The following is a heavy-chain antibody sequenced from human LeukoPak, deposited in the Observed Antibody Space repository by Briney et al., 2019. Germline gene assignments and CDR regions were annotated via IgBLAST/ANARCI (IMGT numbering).Heavy chain of an antibody. Sequence: SETLSLTCTVSGGSISSYYWSWIRQPPGKGLEWIEYIYYSGSTNYNPSLKSRVTISVDTSKNQFSLKLNSVTAADTAVYYCARDRMPAATWEGIDDAFDIWGQGTMVTVSS. D-gene: IGHD2-2*01. V-gene: IGHV4-59*12. CDR1: GGSISSYY. J-gene: IGHJ3*02. CDR2: IYYSGST. CDR3: ARDRMPAATWEGIDDAFDI.